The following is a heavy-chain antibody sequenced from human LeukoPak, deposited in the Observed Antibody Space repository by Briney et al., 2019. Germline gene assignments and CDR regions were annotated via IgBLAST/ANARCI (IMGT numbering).Heavy chain of an antibody. Sequence: ASVKVSCKASGFTFSGHYIHWVRQAPGQGLEWMGYINPHSGGTSSPQKFQGRVTMTADTSISAVYMELSSLTSDDTAMYYCVRGGNELLSKNFDYWGQGSLVTVSS. V-gene: IGHV1-2*02. D-gene: IGHD2-21*02. CDR2: INPHSGGT. CDR1: GFTFSGHY. J-gene: IGHJ4*02. CDR3: VRGGNELLSKNFDY.